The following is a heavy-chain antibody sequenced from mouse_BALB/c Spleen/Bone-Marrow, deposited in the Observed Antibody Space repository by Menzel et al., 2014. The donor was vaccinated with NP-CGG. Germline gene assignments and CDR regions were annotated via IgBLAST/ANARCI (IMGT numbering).Heavy chain of an antibody. CDR3: ARDYDYDAWFAY. D-gene: IGHD2-4*01. Sequence: VKVVESGPELVKPGASVRISCKASGYTFTSYYIHWVKQRPEQGLEWIGWIYPGNVNTKYNEKFKGKATLTADKSSSTAYMQLSSLTSEDSAVYFCARDYDYDAWFAYWGQGTLVTVSA. CDR1: GYTFTSYY. V-gene: IGHV1S56*01. J-gene: IGHJ3*01. CDR2: IYPGNVNT.